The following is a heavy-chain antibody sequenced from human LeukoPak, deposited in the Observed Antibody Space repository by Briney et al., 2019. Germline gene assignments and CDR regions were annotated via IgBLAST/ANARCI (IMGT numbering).Heavy chain of an antibody. CDR2: IYHSGST. J-gene: IGHJ4*02. V-gene: IGHV4-38-2*01. CDR3: ARGDQIVATEDY. Sequence: SETLSLTCAVYGGSFSGYYWGWIRQPPGKGLEWIGSIYHSGSTYYNPSLKSRVTISVDTSKNQFSLKLSSVTAADTAVYYCARGDQIVATEDYWGQGTLVTVSS. D-gene: IGHD5-12*01. CDR1: GGSFSGYY.